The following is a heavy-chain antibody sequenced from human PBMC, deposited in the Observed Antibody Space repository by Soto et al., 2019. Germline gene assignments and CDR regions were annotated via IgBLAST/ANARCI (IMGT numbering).Heavy chain of an antibody. J-gene: IGHJ6*02. CDR1: GFTFSSYA. Sequence: PGGSLRLSCSASGFTFSSYAMHWVRQAPGKGLEYVSAISSNGGSTYYADSVKGRFTISRDNSKNTLYLQMSSLRAEDTAVYYCVKGSIAAAGAEQEYYYYYGMDVWGQGTTVTVSS. CDR3: VKGSIAAAGAEQEYYYYYGMDV. V-gene: IGHV3-64D*08. CDR2: ISSNGGST. D-gene: IGHD6-13*01.